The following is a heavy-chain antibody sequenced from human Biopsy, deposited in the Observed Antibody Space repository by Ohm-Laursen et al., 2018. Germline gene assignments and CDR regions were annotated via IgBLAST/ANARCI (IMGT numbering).Heavy chain of an antibody. Sequence: SLRLSCAASGLIFSDYYMSWIRQAPGKGLEWIACISARDGVVYYADSVKGRFTISRDNTNNSLYLQMTSLRPEDTAVFYCARGKYKDFSTGLPRPYHYTLDFWGPGTTVTVSS. CDR3: ARGKYKDFSTGLPRPYHYTLDF. CDR2: ISARDGVV. CDR1: GLIFSDYY. J-gene: IGHJ6*02. V-gene: IGHV3-11*01. D-gene: IGHD3-22*01.